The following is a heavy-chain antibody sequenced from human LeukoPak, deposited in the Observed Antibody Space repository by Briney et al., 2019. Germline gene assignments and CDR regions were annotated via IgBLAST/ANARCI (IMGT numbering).Heavy chain of an antibody. CDR3: ARVRDTAMDAYYYYYMDV. Sequence: SETLSLTCTVYGGSISSYYWSWIRQPPGKGLEWIGYIYYSGSTNYNPSLKSRVTISVDTSKNQFSLKLSSVTAADTAVYYCARVRDTAMDAYYYYYMDVWGKGTTVTVSS. CDR2: IYYSGST. D-gene: IGHD5-18*01. J-gene: IGHJ6*03. V-gene: IGHV4-59*01. CDR1: GGSISSYY.